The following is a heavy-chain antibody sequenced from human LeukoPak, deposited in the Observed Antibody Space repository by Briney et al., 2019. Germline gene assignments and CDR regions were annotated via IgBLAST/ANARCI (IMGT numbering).Heavy chain of an antibody. Sequence: ASVKVSCKTSGYSFTDYYMHWVRQAPGQGLEWMGWINPNSGGTSSAQKFQGRVTMTRDTSITTVYMEMSWLTSDDTSIYYCAREDRIMGGPNRIGRWGRGALVP. J-gene: IGHJ4*02. D-gene: IGHD3-16*01. CDR3: AREDRIMGGPNRIGR. CDR2: INPNSGGT. V-gene: IGHV1-2*02. CDR1: GYSFTDYY.